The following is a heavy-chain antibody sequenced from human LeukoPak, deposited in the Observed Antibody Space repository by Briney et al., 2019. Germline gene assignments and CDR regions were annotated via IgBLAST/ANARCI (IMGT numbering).Heavy chain of an antibody. J-gene: IGHJ3*02. D-gene: IGHD6-13*01. CDR3: VAPLRGGQQLVRGAFDI. CDR1: GFTFSSYG. CDR2: IRYDGSNK. V-gene: IGHV3-30*02. Sequence: GGSLRLSCAASGFTFSSYGMHWVRQAPGKGLEWVAFIRYDGSNKYYADSVKGRFTISRDNSKNTLYLQMNSLRAEDTAVYYCVAPLRGGQQLVRGAFDIWGQGTMVTVSS.